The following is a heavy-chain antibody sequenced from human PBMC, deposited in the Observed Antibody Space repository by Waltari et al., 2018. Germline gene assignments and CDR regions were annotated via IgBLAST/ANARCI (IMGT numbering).Heavy chain of an antibody. V-gene: IGHV3-30*04. CDR1: GFTFNSYA. CDR2: ISYDGRNK. D-gene: IGHD3-10*01. CDR3: AREGGRYYDVFDI. J-gene: IGHJ3*02. Sequence: QVQLVESGGGVVQPGRSLRLSCAASGFTFNSYAMHWVRQAPGKGREWVEVISYDGRNKDYAASVKGRFTISRDNSKNTLYLQMNSLRAEDTAVYYCAREGGRYYDVFDIWGQGTMVTVSS.